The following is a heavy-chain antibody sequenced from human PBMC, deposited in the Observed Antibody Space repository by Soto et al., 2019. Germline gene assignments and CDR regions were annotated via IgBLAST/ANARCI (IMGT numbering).Heavy chain of an antibody. D-gene: IGHD6-13*01. CDR3: ARDSGVAAAGTYFDY. CDR2: IYYSGST. CDR1: GGSISSGGYY. J-gene: IGHJ4*02. Sequence: SETLSLTCTVSGGSISSGGYYWSWIRQHPGKGLEWIGYIYYSGSTYYNPSLKSRVTISVDTSKNQFSLKLSSVTAADTAVYYCARDSGVAAAGTYFDYWGQGTLVTVSS. V-gene: IGHV4-31*03.